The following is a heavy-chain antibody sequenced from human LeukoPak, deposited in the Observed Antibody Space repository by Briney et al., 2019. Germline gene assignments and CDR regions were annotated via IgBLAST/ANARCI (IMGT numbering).Heavy chain of an antibody. CDR2: ISSSSSTI. V-gene: IGHV3-48*04. Sequence: GGSLRLSCAASAFSLNAYNMNWVRQAPGKGLEWVSYISSSSSTIYYADSVKGRFTISRDNAKNSLYLQMNSLRAEDTAVYYCARGRDILTGYSSVGDHFDYWGQGTLVTVSS. CDR1: AFSLNAYN. CDR3: ARGRDILTGYSSVGDHFDY. J-gene: IGHJ4*02. D-gene: IGHD3-9*01.